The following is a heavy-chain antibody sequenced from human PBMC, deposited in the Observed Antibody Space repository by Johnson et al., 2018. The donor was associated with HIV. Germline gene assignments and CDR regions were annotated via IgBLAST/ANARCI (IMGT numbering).Heavy chain of an antibody. Sequence: VQLVESGGGLVQPGRSLRLSCAASGFNFHDFAMHWVRQAPGKGLEWVSGVSWNSDTIAYADSVKGRFTISRYNAKKSLFLQMNSLRAEDTALYYCAKDMRGTDMDTFDLWGQGTMVTVSS. D-gene: IGHD2-15*01. CDR3: AKDMRGTDMDTFDL. CDR1: GFNFHDFA. V-gene: IGHV3-9*01. CDR2: VSWNSDTI. J-gene: IGHJ3*01.